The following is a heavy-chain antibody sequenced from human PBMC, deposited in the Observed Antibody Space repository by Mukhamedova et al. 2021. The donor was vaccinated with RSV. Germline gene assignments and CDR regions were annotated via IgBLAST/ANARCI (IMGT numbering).Heavy chain of an antibody. Sequence: EWMGGIIPIFGTANYAQKFQGRVTITADESTSTAYMELSSLRSEDPVVYYCSRGRGDTIFVVVISPGDAFDIWGQGTMVTVP. D-gene: IGHD3-3*01. J-gene: IGHJ3*02. V-gene: IGHV1-69*01. CDR3: SRGRGDTIFVVVISPGDAFDI. CDR2: IIPIFGTA.